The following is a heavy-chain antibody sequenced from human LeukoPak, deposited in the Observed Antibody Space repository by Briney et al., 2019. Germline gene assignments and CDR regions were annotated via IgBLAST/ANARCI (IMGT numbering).Heavy chain of an antibody. D-gene: IGHD6-19*01. J-gene: IGHJ4*02. V-gene: IGHV1-18*01. CDR1: GYTFTSYA. CDR2: ISAYNGNT. CDR3: ARDLGAEQWLAPFDY. Sequence: GASVKVSCKASGYTFTSYAMNWVRQAPGQGLEWMGWISAYNGNTNYAQKLQGRVAMTTDTSTSTAYMELRSLRSDDTAVYYCARDLGAEQWLAPFDYWGQGTLVTVSS.